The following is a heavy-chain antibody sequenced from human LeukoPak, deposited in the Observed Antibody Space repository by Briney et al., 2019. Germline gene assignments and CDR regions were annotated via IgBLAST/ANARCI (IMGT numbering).Heavy chain of an antibody. CDR1: GFTFSSYG. D-gene: IGHD1-1*01. CDR2: ISFDGNLK. CDR3: VKEGVARISDWNDY. J-gene: IGHJ4*02. V-gene: IGHV3-30*18. Sequence: GGSLRLSCAASGFTFSSYGMHWVRQAPGQGLEWVAVISFDGNLKYYAGSVEGRFTISRDNFKNTLYLQMTSLRAEDTAVYYGVKEGVARISDWNDYWGQGSLVTVSS.